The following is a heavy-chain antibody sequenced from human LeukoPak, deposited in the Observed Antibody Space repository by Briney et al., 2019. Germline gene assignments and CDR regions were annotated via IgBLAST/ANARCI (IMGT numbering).Heavy chain of an antibody. V-gene: IGHV1-2*02. J-gene: IGHJ6*03. CDR3: ARDLRYSGGWSASGMDV. CDR1: GYTFTGYY. Sequence: ASVKVSCKASGYTFTGYYMHWVRQAPGQGLEWMGWINPNSGGTNYAQKLQGRVSMTTDTSTSTAYMDLRSLRSDDTAVYYCARDLRYSGGWSASGMDVRGKGTTVTISS. CDR2: INPNSGGT. D-gene: IGHD6-19*01.